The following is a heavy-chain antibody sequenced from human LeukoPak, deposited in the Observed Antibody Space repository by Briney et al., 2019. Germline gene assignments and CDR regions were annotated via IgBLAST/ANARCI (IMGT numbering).Heavy chain of an antibody. CDR2: INHSGST. CDR3: ASFLDYYDSSGSYYNAFDI. Sequence: PSETLSLTCAVYGGSFSGYYWSWIRQPPGNGLEWIGEINHSGSTNYNPSLKSRVTISVDTSKNQFSLKLSSVTAADTAVYYCASFLDYYDSSGSYYNAFDIWGQGTMVTVSS. CDR1: GGSFSGYY. D-gene: IGHD3-22*01. J-gene: IGHJ3*02. V-gene: IGHV4-34*09.